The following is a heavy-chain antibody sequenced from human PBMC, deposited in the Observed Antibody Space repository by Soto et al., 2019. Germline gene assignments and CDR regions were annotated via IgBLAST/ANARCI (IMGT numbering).Heavy chain of an antibody. Sequence: QVQLVQSGAEVKKPGASVKVSCKASGYTFTSYAMHWVRQAPGQRLEWMGWINAGNGNTKYSQKFQGRVTITRDTSASTAYMELSSLRSEDTAVYYCASDPIATTVTTIDYWGQGPLVTVSS. D-gene: IGHD4-17*01. J-gene: IGHJ4*02. V-gene: IGHV1-3*01. CDR2: INAGNGNT. CDR1: GYTFTSYA. CDR3: ASDPIATTVTTIDY.